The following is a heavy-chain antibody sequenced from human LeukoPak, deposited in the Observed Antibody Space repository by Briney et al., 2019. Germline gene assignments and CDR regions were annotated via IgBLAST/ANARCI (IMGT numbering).Heavy chain of an antibody. CDR3: ARGLAVGANWFDP. CDR1: GFTFSSYS. Sequence: GGSLRLSCAASGFTFSSYSMNWVRQAPGTGLEWVSSMSRSSNYIYYADSVKGRFTISRDNSKNTLYLQMNSLRAEDTAVYYCARGLAVGANWFDPWGQGTLVTVSS. D-gene: IGHD6-19*01. J-gene: IGHJ5*02. V-gene: IGHV3-21*04. CDR2: MSRSSNYI.